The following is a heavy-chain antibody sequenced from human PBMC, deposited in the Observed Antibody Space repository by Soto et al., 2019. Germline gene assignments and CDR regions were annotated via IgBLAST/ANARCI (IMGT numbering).Heavy chain of an antibody. J-gene: IGHJ2*01. CDR3: GGANFLPGFYFVSSDA. CDR2: INHSGNS. Sequence: PSETLSLTCAASGGSFSGYYWSWIRQPPGRGLEWIGEINHSGNSNYNPALESRVTISVDPSKNQFSLKLISVTAADTAVYYCGGANFLPGFYFVSSDAGGRAPLV. D-gene: IGHD3-9*01. CDR1: GGSFSGYY. V-gene: IGHV4-34*01.